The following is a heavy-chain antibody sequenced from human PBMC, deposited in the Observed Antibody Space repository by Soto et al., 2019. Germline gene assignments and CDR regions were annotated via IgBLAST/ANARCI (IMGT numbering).Heavy chain of an antibody. CDR2: INPNVGIT. CDR3: ARERYDRGGYYYYMDV. J-gene: IGHJ6*03. CDR1: GYTFTNYY. V-gene: IGHV1-46*01. D-gene: IGHD1-1*01. Sequence: ASVKVSCKASGYTFTNYYIHWVRQAPGQGLEWMGIINPNVGITNYAQKFQGRVTITADKSTSTAYMELSSLRSEDTAVYYCARERYDRGGYYYYMDVWGKGTTVTVSS.